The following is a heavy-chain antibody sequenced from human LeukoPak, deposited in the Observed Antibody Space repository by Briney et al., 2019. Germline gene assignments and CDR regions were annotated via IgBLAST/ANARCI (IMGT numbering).Heavy chain of an antibody. CDR3: ARGNKQRWLQSFDY. CDR1: GGTFSSYA. CDR2: IIPIFGTA. J-gene: IGHJ4*02. V-gene: IGHV1-69*05. Sequence: SVKVSCKASGGTFSSYAISWVRQAPGQGLEWMGGIIPIFGTANYAQKFQGRVTITTDESTSTAYMELRSLRSDDTAVYYCARGNKQRWLQSFDYWGQGTLVTVSS. D-gene: IGHD5-24*01.